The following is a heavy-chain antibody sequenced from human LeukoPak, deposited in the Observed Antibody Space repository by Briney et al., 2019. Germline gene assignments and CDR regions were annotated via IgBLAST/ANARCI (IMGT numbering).Heavy chain of an antibody. CDR2: IYYSGST. V-gene: IGHV4-59*01. J-gene: IGHJ5*02. CDR3: ARASSSWYGGSWFDP. CDR1: GGSISSYY. Sequence: SETLSLTCTVSGGSISSYYWSWIRQPPGKGLEWIGYIYYSGSTNYNPSLKSRVTISVDTSKNQFSLKLSSVTAADTAVYYCARASSSWYGGSWFDPWGQGTLVTVSS. D-gene: IGHD6-13*01.